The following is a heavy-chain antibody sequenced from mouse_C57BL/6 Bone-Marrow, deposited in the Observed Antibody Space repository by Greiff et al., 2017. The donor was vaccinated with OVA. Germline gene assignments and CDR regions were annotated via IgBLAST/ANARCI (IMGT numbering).Heavy chain of an antibody. CDR2: ISNLAYSI. CDR1: GFTFSDYG. CDR3: ARGGYYAMDY. Sequence: EVHLVESGGGLVQPGGSLKLSCAASGFTFSDYGMAWVRQAPRKGPEWVAFISNLAYSIYYADTVTGRFTISRENAKNTLYLEMSSLRSEDTAMYYCARGGYYAMDYWGQGTSVTVSS. J-gene: IGHJ4*01. V-gene: IGHV5-15*01.